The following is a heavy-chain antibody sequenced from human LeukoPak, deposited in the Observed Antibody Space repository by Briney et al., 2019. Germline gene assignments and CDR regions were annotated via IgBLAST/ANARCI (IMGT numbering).Heavy chain of an antibody. V-gene: IGHV1-69*04. CDR2: IIPILGIA. CDR3: ARDRNWGYCSSTSCRYYFDY. Sequence: GSSVKVSCKASGGTFSSYAISWVRQAPGQGLEWMRRIIPILGIANYAQKFQGRVTITADKSTSTAYMELSSLRSEDTAVYYCARDRNWGYCSSTSCRYYFDYWGQGTLVTVSS. CDR1: GGTFSSYA. J-gene: IGHJ4*02. D-gene: IGHD2-2*01.